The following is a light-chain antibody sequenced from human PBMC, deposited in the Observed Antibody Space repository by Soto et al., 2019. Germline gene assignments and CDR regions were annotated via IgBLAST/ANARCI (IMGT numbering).Light chain of an antibody. V-gene: IGLV2-8*01. J-gene: IGLJ3*02. CDR2: EVS. CDR1: SSDDGGHNY. Sequence: QSALTHSPSASGSPGQSVTIYCTGTSSDDGGHNYVSWYQHHPGKAPKLIIYEVSNRRSGVPDRFSGSKSANTASLTVSGLQAEDEAFYYCSSTAGNNNWVFGGGTKLTVL. CDR3: SSTAGNNNWV.